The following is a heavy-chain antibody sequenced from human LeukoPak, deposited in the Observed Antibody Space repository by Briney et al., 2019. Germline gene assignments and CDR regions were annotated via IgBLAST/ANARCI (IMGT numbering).Heavy chain of an antibody. Sequence: GGSLRLSCAASGFTFINAWMSWVRQAPGKGLEWVGRIKSKTNGGTTDYAAPVKGRFTISRDDSKNTLYLQMNSLKTEDTAVYYCTTEVYYYDSSGYQGGHYFDYWGQGTLVTVSS. CDR1: GFTFINAW. CDR3: TTEVYYYDSSGYQGGHYFDY. V-gene: IGHV3-15*01. CDR2: IKSKTNGGTT. D-gene: IGHD3-22*01. J-gene: IGHJ4*02.